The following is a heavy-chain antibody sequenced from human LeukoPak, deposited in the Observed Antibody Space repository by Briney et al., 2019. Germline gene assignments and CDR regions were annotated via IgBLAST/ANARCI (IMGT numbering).Heavy chain of an antibody. V-gene: IGHV3-7*01. Sequence: GGSLRLSCGASGFSFSDYWMTWVRQAPGKGREGVANINQDGSEEYYVASVKGRFTISRANATNSLYLQMTSLRAADTAVYYCARDGSKSCSGGSCYLNWFDPWGQGTLVTVSS. CDR3: ARDGSKSCSGGSCYLNWFDP. CDR2: INQDGSEE. CDR1: GFSFSDYW. J-gene: IGHJ5*02. D-gene: IGHD2-15*01.